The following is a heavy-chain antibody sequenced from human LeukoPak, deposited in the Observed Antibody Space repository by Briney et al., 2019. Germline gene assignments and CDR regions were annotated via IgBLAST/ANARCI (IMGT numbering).Heavy chain of an antibody. J-gene: IGHJ4*02. D-gene: IGHD1-26*01. CDR3: ATGGQWDLLVY. CDR2: LDPADGEI. CDR1: GDTLPELS. Sequence: ASVKVSCKVSGDTLPELSTHWVRQAPGKGLEWMGGLDPADGEIIYAQKFQGRVTMTEDTSTDTAYMELSSLRSEDTAVYYCATGGQWDLLVYWGQGTLVTVSS. V-gene: IGHV1-24*01.